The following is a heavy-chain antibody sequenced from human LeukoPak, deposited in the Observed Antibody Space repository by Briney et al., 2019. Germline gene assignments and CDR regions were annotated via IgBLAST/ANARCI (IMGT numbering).Heavy chain of an antibody. CDR1: GFTFSSYG. Sequence: PGGSLRLSCAASGFTFSSYGMHWVRQAPGKGLEWVAFIRYDGSNKYYADSVKGRFTISRDNAKNSLYLQMNSLRAEDTAVYYCARGPAARRYYYYYMDVWGKGTTVTVSS. J-gene: IGHJ6*03. D-gene: IGHD6-6*01. CDR2: IRYDGSNK. CDR3: ARGPAARRYYYYYMDV. V-gene: IGHV3-30*02.